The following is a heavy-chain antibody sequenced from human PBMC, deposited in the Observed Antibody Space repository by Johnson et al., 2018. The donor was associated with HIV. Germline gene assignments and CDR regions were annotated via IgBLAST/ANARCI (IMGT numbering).Heavy chain of an antibody. CDR2: IKQDGSEK. CDR1: GFTFSSYW. Sequence: VQLVESGGGLVQPGGSLRLSCAASGFTFSSYWMSWVRQAPGKGLEWVANIKQDGSEKYYVDSVKGRFTISRDNAKNSLYLQMNSLRAEDTAVYYCARVTPQRGGNDAFDIWGQGTMVTVSS. CDR3: ARVTPQRGGNDAFDI. J-gene: IGHJ3*02. V-gene: IGHV3-7*01. D-gene: IGHD3-16*01.